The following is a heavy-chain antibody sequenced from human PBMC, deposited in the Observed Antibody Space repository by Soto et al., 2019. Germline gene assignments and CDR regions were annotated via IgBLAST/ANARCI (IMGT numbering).Heavy chain of an antibody. Sequence: QVQLVQSGAEVKKPGASVKVSCKASGYTFTSYDINWVRQATGQGLEWMGWMNPNSGNTGYAQKFQGRVTMTRNTYISTAYMELSSLRSEDTAVYYCARAYYYDSSGYYPNFDYWGQGTLVTVSS. CDR1: GYTFTSYD. V-gene: IGHV1-8*01. CDR2: MNPNSGNT. J-gene: IGHJ4*02. D-gene: IGHD3-22*01. CDR3: ARAYYYDSSGYYPNFDY.